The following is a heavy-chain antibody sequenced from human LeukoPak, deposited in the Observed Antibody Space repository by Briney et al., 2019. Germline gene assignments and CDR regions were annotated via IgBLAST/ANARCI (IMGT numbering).Heavy chain of an antibody. Sequence: GGSLRLSCAASGFTFSSYAMHWVRQAPGKGLEWVAVISYDGSNKYYADSVKGRFTISRDNSKNTLYLQMNSLRAEDTAVYYCARDYYYDSSGYYDWGQGTLVTVSS. V-gene: IGHV3-30-3*01. CDR3: ARDYYYDSSGYYD. J-gene: IGHJ4*02. CDR2: ISYDGSNK. CDR1: GFTFSSYA. D-gene: IGHD3-22*01.